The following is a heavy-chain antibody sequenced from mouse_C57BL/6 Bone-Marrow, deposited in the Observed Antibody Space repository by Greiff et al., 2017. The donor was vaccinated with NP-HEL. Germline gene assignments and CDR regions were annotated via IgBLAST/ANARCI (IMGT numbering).Heavy chain of an antibody. CDR1: GFNIKDDY. D-gene: IGHD1-1*01. V-gene: IGHV14-4*01. CDR3: TTGGSSPYAMDY. CDR2: IDPENGDT. Sequence: VQLKESGAELVRPGASVKLSCTVSGFNIKDDYMHWVKQRPEQGLEWIGWIDPENGDTEYASKVQGKATITADTSSNTAYLQLSSLTSEDTAVYYCTTGGSSPYAMDYWGLGTSVTVSS. J-gene: IGHJ4*01.